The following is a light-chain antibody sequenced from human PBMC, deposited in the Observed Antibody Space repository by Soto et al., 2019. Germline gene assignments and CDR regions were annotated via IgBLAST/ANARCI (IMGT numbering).Light chain of an antibody. CDR3: QQYNSAWT. J-gene: IGKJ1*01. Sequence: DIVMTQSPDSLAVSLGERATISCKSSQSVLDSSNNKNYLAWYQQKPGEPPKLLIYWASTRGSGVPDRFSGSGSGTEFSLTISSLQPDDFATYYCQQYNSAWTFGQGTKVDIK. CDR1: QSVLDSSNNKNY. V-gene: IGKV4-1*01. CDR2: WAS.